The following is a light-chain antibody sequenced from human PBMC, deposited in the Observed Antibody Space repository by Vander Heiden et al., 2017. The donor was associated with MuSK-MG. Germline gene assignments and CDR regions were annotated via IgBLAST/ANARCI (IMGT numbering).Light chain of an antibody. V-gene: IGKV1-9*01. CDR1: QGISSH. Sequence: DIQVTQTPSFLSASVGDSVTITCRASQGISSHLAWFQQKPGKAPQLLIYAASTLQSEVPSRFSGSGSGTEFTLKINSLQPEDFSTYYCQQLSSYPLTYGGGTRVEIK. CDR3: QQLSSYPLT. CDR2: AAS. J-gene: IGKJ4*01.